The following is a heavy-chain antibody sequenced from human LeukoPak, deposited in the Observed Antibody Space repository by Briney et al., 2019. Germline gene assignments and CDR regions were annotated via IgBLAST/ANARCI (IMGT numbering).Heavy chain of an antibody. J-gene: IGHJ3*02. D-gene: IGHD3-3*01. CDR2: IYHSGST. CDR3: ASSLRFLEWTGDAFDI. V-gene: IGHV4-38-2*02. Sequence: SETLSLTCTVSGYSISSGYYWGWIRQPPGKGLEWIGEIYHSGSTSYNPSLKSRVTISVDTSKNQFSLKLSSVTAADTAVYYCASSLRFLEWTGDAFDIWGQGTMVTVSS. CDR1: GYSISSGYY.